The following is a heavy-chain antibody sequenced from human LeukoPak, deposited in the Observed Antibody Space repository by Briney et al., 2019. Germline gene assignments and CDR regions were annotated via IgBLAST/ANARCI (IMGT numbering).Heavy chain of an antibody. CDR1: GASLSTYY. Sequence: SETLSLTCTVSGASLSTYYWSWIRQPPGKGLEWIGYVHNTGSTNYNPSLGSRVTISMDTSKNQFSLKLSSVTAADTAVYYCARDQTYYHDSSGYYSGFYDSWGQGALVTVSS. CDR2: VHNTGST. CDR3: ARDQTYYHDSSGYYSGFYDS. V-gene: IGHV4-59*01. J-gene: IGHJ4*02. D-gene: IGHD3-22*01.